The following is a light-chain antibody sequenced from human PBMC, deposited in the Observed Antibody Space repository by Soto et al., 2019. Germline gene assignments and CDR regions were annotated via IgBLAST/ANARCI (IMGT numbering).Light chain of an antibody. CDR2: GAS. Sequence: DIVMTQSPATLSVSPGERATLSCRASQNFMSNLAWYQHKPCHAPRLLIYGASTSATGIDASFSGRGSGTEFILTISSVQYEDFAVYYCQQYDDWPETFGQGTKVDI. V-gene: IGKV3-15*01. CDR3: QQYDDWPET. J-gene: IGKJ1*01. CDR1: QNFMSN.